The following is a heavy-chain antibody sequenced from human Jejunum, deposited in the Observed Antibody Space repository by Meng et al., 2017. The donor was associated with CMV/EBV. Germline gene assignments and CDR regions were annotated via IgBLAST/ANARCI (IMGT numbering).Heavy chain of an antibody. CDR2: IYIGSST. Sequence: SGFTGSTEYMSGVRQAPGKGLECVSSIYIGSSTDYADSVKGRFTISRDNPKNTLILQMNNLRPEDTALYYCARFSIVGRTNAFDIWGHGTMVTVSS. CDR3: ARFSIVGRTNAFDI. J-gene: IGHJ3*02. CDR1: GFTGSTEY. V-gene: IGHV3-53*01. D-gene: IGHD1-26*01.